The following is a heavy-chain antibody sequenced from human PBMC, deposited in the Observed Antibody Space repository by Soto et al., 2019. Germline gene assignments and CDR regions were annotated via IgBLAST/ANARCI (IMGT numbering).Heavy chain of an antibody. J-gene: IGHJ6*02. D-gene: IGHD2-2*01. V-gene: IGHV1-69*13. CDR1: GGTFSSYA. CDR3: AREGRYCISTSCQDYYYYGMDV. Sequence: SVKVSCKASGGTFSSYAISWVRQAPGQGLEWMGGIIPIFGTANYAQKFQGRVTITADESTSTAYMELSSLRSEDTAVYYCAREGRYCISTSCQDYYYYGMDVWGQGTTVTVSS. CDR2: IIPIFGTA.